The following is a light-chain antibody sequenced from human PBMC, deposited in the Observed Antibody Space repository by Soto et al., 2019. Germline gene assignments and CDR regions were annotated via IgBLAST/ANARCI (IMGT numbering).Light chain of an antibody. Sequence: DIQMNQSPSSLSASVGDRVTITCRASQAIINYLSWYQQKPGKVPTLMIYAESTLQSGVPSRFSGSGSGTDFTLTISSLQPEDAATYYWQKVNAVPTFGEGTKGEI. CDR3: QKVNAVPT. V-gene: IGKV1-27*01. J-gene: IGKJ4*01. CDR1: QAIINY. CDR2: AES.